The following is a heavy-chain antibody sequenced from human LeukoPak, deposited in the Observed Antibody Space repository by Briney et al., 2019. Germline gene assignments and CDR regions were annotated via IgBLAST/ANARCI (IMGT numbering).Heavy chain of an antibody. CDR2: IDPRDSFT. J-gene: IGHJ5*02. D-gene: IGHD1-26*01. Sequence: GESLRISFQGPGYTFTSYWNTWVRQMPGKGLEWMGRIDPRDSFTNYSPSFQGHVTISTDKSITTAYPQWSSLKASDTAMYYCARLASRELPWFDRWGQGTLVTVSS. V-gene: IGHV5-10-1*01. CDR3: ARLASRELPWFDR. CDR1: GYTFTSYW.